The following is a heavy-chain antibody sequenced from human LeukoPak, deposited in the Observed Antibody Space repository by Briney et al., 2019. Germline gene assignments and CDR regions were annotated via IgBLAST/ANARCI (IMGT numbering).Heavy chain of an antibody. D-gene: IGHD3-22*01. J-gene: IGHJ4*02. Sequence: GGSLRLSCAASGFIFSDYYMSWIRQAPGKGLEWVSYISSSGSTMYYTDSVKGRFTISRDNAKDSLYLQMNSLRAEDTAVYYCARDYYESSGYYPWNYWGQGTLVTVSS. CDR2: ISSSGSTM. V-gene: IGHV3-11*04. CDR1: GFIFSDYY. CDR3: ARDYYESSGYYPWNY.